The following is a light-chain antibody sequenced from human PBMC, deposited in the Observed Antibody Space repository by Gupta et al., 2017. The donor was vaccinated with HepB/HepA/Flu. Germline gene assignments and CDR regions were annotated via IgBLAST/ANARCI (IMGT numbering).Light chain of an antibody. V-gene: IGKV3-15*01. CDR2: GAS. CDR1: QSVSSK. Sequence: ELVITQFPARLSVCPGERATLSCRASQSVSSKLGWYQQKPGQAPRRLIYGASTRATGIPARFSGSGSGTEFTLTISSLQSEDFAVYYCQQYNNWPPWTFGQGTKVDIK. J-gene: IGKJ1*01. CDR3: QQYNNWPPWT.